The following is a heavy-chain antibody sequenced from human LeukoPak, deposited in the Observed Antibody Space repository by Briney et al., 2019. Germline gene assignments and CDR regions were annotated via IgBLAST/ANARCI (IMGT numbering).Heavy chain of an antibody. V-gene: IGHV4-39*01. CDR1: GGSIGSSSYY. Sequence: SETLSLTCTVSGGSIGSSSYYWGWIRQPPGKGLEWIGSIYYSGSTYYNPSLKSRVTISVDTSKNQFSLKLSSVTAADTAVYYCARQVGDTYYYGSGSYKVDYWGQGTLVTVSS. CDR3: ARQVGDTYYYGSGSYKVDY. D-gene: IGHD3-10*01. CDR2: IYYSGST. J-gene: IGHJ4*02.